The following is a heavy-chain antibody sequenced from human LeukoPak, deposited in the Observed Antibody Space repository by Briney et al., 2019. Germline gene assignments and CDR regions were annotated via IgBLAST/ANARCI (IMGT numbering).Heavy chain of an antibody. CDR1: GFTFSNYA. D-gene: IGHD2-15*01. CDR2: ISGSDGST. Sequence: PGGSLRLSCTASGFTFSNYAMSWVRQAPGKGLEWVSTISGSDGSTYYADSVKGRFTISRDNSKNKLYLQMNSLRVEDTAIYYCAKGRGYCTGGSCYSDYWGQGTLVTVSS. V-gene: IGHV3-23*01. J-gene: IGHJ4*02. CDR3: AKGRGYCTGGSCYSDY.